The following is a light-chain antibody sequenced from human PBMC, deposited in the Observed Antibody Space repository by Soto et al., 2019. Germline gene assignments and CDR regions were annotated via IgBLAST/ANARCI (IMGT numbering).Light chain of an antibody. CDR2: KAS. V-gene: IGKV1-5*03. Sequence: DIQMTQSPSTLSASVGDRVTITCRASQSISSWLAWYQQKPGTAPKLLIYKASTLQSGVPSRFSGSGSGTEFTLTSSSLQPDDSATYYCQQYNDNWTFGQGTQVEIK. CDR3: QQYNDNWT. J-gene: IGKJ1*01. CDR1: QSISSW.